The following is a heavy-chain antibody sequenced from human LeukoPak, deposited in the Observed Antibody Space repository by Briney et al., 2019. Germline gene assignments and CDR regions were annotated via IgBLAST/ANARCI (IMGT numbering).Heavy chain of an antibody. J-gene: IGHJ4*02. V-gene: IGHV3-9*01. CDR1: GFTFDDYA. D-gene: IGHD4-23*01. CDR3: AKHMSGGNSNGFDY. Sequence: PGGSLRLSCAASGFTFDDYAIHWVRQAPGKGLEWVSGISWNSNSIGYADSVKGRFTISRDNAKNSLYLQMNSLRAEDTALYYCAKHMSGGNSNGFDYWGQGTLATVSS. CDR2: ISWNSNSI.